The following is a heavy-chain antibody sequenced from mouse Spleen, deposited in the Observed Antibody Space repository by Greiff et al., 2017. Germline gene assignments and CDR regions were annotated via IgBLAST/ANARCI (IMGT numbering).Heavy chain of an antibody. Sequence: QVQLQQSGAELVKPGASVKLSCKASGYTFTSYWMHWVKQRPGQGLEWIGMIHPNSGSTNYNEKFKSKATLTVDKSSSTAYMQLSSLTSEDSAVYYCARRERGDAMDYWGQGTSVTVSS. CDR1: GYTFTSYW. V-gene: IGHV1-64*01. CDR3: ARRERGDAMDY. J-gene: IGHJ4*01. CDR2: IHPNSGST.